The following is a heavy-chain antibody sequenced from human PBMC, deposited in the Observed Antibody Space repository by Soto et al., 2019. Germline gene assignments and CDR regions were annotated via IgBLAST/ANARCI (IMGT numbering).Heavy chain of an antibody. CDR3: ARVWGSGSYYYYYGMDV. J-gene: IGHJ6*02. CDR1: GGSISSYY. CDR2: IYYSGST. Sequence: SETLSLTCTVSGGSISSYYWSWIRQPPGKGLEWIGYIYYSGSTNYNPSLKSRVTISVDTSKNQFSLKLSSVTAADTVVYYCARVWGSGSYYYYYGMDVWGQGTTVTVSS. D-gene: IGHD3-10*01. V-gene: IGHV4-59*01.